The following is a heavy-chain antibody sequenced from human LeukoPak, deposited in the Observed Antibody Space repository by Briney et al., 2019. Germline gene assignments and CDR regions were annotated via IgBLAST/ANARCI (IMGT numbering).Heavy chain of an antibody. Sequence: GASVKVSCKASGYTFISYDINWVRQATGQGLEWMGWMNPYSGNTAYAQNFQGRVTMTRNTSINTAYMELSSLRSEDTAVYYCARGLIAAAGTSIWGQGTMVTVSS. J-gene: IGHJ3*02. CDR1: GYTFISYD. V-gene: IGHV1-8*01. CDR2: MNPYSGNT. D-gene: IGHD6-13*01. CDR3: ARGLIAAAGTSI.